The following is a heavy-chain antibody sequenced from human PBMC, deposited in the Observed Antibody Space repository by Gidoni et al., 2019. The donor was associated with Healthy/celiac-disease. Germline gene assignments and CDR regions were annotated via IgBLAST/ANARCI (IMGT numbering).Heavy chain of an antibody. CDR2: IDWDDDK. D-gene: IGHD6-19*01. Sequence: GFSLSTSGMCVSWIRQPPGKALEWLARIDWDDDKYYSTSLKTRLTISKDTSKNQVVLTMTNMDPVDTATYYCARIQRGGSGWYKPDYWGQGTLVTVSS. CDR3: ARIQRGGSGWYKPDY. J-gene: IGHJ4*02. CDR1: GFSLSTSGMC. V-gene: IGHV2-70*11.